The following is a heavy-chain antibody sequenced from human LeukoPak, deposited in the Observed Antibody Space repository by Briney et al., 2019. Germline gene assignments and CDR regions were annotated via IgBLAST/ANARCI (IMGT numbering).Heavy chain of an antibody. Sequence: GESLRISCKGSGFTFTDYSMDWVRQAPGRGLEWVSTITPGGVDIYYRDSVKGRFTISRDDAKNSLYLQMNSLRVEDTALYYCARDAAGWSRDYWGQGSLVTVSS. D-gene: IGHD6-19*01. CDR2: ITPGGVDI. CDR3: ARDAAGWSRDY. V-gene: IGHV3-21*01. J-gene: IGHJ4*02. CDR1: GFTFTDYS.